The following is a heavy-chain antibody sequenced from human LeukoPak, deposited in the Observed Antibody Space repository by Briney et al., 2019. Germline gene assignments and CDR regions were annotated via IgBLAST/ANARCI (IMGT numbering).Heavy chain of an antibody. CDR1: GGSTSSYY. J-gene: IGHJ4*02. CDR2: IYTSGST. CDR3: ARDSEGNRGRSFDY. Sequence: SETLSLTCTVSGGSTSSYYWSWIRQPAGKGLEWIGRIYTSGSTNYNPSLKSRVTMSVDTSKNQFSLKLSSVTAADTAVYYCARDSEGNRGRSFDYWGQGTLVTVSS. D-gene: IGHD3-10*01. V-gene: IGHV4-4*07.